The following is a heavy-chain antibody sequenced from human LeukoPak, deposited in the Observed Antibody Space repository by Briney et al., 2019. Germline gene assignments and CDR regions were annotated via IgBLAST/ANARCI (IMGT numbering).Heavy chain of an antibody. D-gene: IGHD6-13*01. CDR3: ARERASSRFDP. Sequence: PGGSLRLSCAASGFTFSSYTMNWVRQAPGKGLEWVSPITSGNNIYYADSVKGRFTISRDNAKNSLYLEMNSLRAEDTAVYYCARERASSRFDPWGQGTLVTVSS. CDR2: ITSGNNI. J-gene: IGHJ5*02. CDR1: GFTFSSYT. V-gene: IGHV3-21*01.